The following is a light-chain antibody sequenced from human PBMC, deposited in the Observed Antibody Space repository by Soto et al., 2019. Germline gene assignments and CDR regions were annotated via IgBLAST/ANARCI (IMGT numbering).Light chain of an antibody. V-gene: IGKV4-1*01. Sequence: DIVMTQSPDSLAVSLGERATINCKSSQSVLYSSDNKNYLAWYQQKPGQPPKLFIYWASTRESGVPDRFSGSGSGTDFPLTINSLQAEDVAVYYCQQSYASPPTFGQGTKLEIK. CDR2: WAS. CDR1: QSVLYSSDNKNY. J-gene: IGKJ2*01. CDR3: QQSYASPPT.